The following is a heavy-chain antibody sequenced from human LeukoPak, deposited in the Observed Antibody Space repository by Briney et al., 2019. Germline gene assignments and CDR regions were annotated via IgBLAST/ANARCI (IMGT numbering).Heavy chain of an antibody. CDR3: ARLEDTAMVYFDY. CDR1: GFTFSSYA. CDR2: ISSSSSYI. D-gene: IGHD5-18*01. V-gene: IGHV3-21*01. J-gene: IGHJ4*02. Sequence: GGSLRLSCAASGFTFSSYAMSWVRQAPGKGLEWVSSISSSSSYIYYADSVKGRFTISRDNAKNSLYLQMNSLRAEDTAVYYCARLEDTAMVYFDYWGQGTLVTVSS.